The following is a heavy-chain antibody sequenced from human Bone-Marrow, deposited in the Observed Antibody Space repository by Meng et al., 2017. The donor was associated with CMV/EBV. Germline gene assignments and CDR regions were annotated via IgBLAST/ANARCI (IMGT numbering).Heavy chain of an antibody. D-gene: IGHD4-17*01. J-gene: IGHJ2*01. CDR1: GFSFRSYG. CDR2: IWYDGSNK. Sequence: SWAVSGFSFRSYGMHWVRQAPGKGLEWVAVIWYDGSNKYYTDSVRGRFTISRDNSKNTLYLQMNSLKAEDTAVYYCAKVYGDYWYFDLWGRGTLVTVSS. V-gene: IGHV3-33*06. CDR3: AKVYGDYWYFDL.